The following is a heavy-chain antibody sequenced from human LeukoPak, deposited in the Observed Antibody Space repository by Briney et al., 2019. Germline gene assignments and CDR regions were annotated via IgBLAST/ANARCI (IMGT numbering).Heavy chain of an antibody. J-gene: IGHJ4*02. CDR1: VRFHSRHY. CDR2: IYYSGST. V-gene: IGHV4-59*11. Sequence: SETLSLTCTVCVRFHSRHYWRWIRQPPGKGLEWIGYIYYSGSTNYNPSLKSRVTISVDTSKNQFSLKLSSVTAADPGVYFCGGQGRYYCDYWGQGTLVSVSS. D-gene: IGHD3-10*01. CDR3: GGQGRYYCDY.